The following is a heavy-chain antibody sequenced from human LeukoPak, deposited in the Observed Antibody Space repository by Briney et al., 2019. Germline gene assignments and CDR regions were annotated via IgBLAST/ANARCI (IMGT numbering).Heavy chain of an antibody. CDR1: GFTFSSYW. D-gene: IGHD6-13*01. J-gene: IGHJ4*02. CDR2: IKQDGSEK. CDR3: ARVTHSSSWYGYRY. Sequence: SGGSLRLSCADSGFTFSSYWMSWVRQAPGKGLEWVANIKQDGSEKYYVDSVKGRFTISRDNAKNSLYLQMNSLRAEDTAVYYCARVTHSSSWYGYRYWGQGTLVTVSS. V-gene: IGHV3-7*01.